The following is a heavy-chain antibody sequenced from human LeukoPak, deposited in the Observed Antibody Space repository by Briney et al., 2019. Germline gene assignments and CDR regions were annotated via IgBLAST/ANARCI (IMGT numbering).Heavy chain of an antibody. CDR3: ARDQGGSSWFVY. V-gene: IGHV3-48*02. D-gene: IGHD6-13*01. Sequence: GGSLRLSCAASGFTFSSYSVNWVRQAPGKGLERVSYISRTDTTIYYADSVKGRFTISRDNAKNSLFLQMNSQRDEDTAVYYCARDQGGSSWFVYWGRGTLVTVSS. CDR1: GFTFSSYS. CDR2: ISRTDTTI. J-gene: IGHJ4*02.